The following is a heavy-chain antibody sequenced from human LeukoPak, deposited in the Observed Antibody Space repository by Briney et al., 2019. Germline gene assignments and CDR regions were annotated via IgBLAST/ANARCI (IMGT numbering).Heavy chain of an antibody. CDR1: GGSISSGGYY. V-gene: IGHV4-30-2*01. J-gene: IGHJ4*02. Sequence: PSETLSLTCTVSGGSISSGGYYWSWIRQPPGKGLEWIGYIYHSGSTYYNPSLKSRVTISVDRSKNQFSLKLSSVTAADTAVYYCARVPFPDSSGWYFDYWGQGTLVTVPS. CDR3: ARVPFPDSSGWYFDY. D-gene: IGHD3-22*01. CDR2: IYHSGST.